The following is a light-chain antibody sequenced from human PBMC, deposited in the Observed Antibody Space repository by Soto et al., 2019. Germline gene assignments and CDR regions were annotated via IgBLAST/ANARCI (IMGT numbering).Light chain of an antibody. J-gene: IGLJ2*01. CDR1: TSDVGSYNL. CDR2: EGS. CDR3: CSYAGSSTLA. V-gene: IGLV2-23*01. Sequence: QSALTQPASVSGSPGQSITISCTGTTSDVGSYNLVSWYQRHPGKATKLMIYEGSKRPSGVSNRFSGSKSGNTASLTISGLPAEDEADYYCCSYAGSSTLAFGGGTKLTVL.